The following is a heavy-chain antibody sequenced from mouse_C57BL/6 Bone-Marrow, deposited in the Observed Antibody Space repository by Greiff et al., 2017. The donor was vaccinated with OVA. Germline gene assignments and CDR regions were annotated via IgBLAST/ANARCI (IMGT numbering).Heavy chain of an antibody. Sequence: VQLQQSGAELARPGASVKMSCKASGYTFTSYTMHWVKQRPGQGLEWIGYINPSSGYTKYNQKFKDKATLTADKSSSTAYMQLSSLTSEDSAVDYCARIGGNFYYYAMDYWGQGTSVTVSS. CDR2: INPSSGYT. CDR3: ARIGGNFYYYAMDY. V-gene: IGHV1-4*01. D-gene: IGHD2-1*01. J-gene: IGHJ4*01. CDR1: GYTFTSYT.